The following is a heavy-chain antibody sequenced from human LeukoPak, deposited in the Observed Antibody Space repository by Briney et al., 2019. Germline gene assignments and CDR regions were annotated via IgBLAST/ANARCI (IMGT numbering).Heavy chain of an antibody. CDR1: GFTFSSYS. CDR2: ISSSSSYI. Sequence: GGSLRLSCAASGFTFSSYSMNWVRQAPGKGLEWVSSISSSSSYIYYADSVKGRLTISRDNAKNSLYLQMNTLRAEDTAVYYCARLSGIAAAIDYWGQGTLVTVSS. CDR3: ARLSGIAAAIDY. D-gene: IGHD6-13*01. V-gene: IGHV3-21*01. J-gene: IGHJ4*02.